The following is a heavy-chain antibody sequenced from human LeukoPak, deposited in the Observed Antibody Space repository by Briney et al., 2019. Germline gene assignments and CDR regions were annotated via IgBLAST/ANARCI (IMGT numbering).Heavy chain of an antibody. CDR3: ARGGSNYYYYGMDV. Sequence: ASVKVSCKASGYTFTSYDINRVRQATGQGLEWMGWMNPNSGNTGYAQKFQGRVTMTRNTSISTAYMELSSLRSEDTAVYYCARGGSNYYYYGMDVWGQGTTVTVSS. CDR2: MNPNSGNT. D-gene: IGHD4-11*01. V-gene: IGHV1-8*01. J-gene: IGHJ6*02. CDR1: GYTFTSYD.